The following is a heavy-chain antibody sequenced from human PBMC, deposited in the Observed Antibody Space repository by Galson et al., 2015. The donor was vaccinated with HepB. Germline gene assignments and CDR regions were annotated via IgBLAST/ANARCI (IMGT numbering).Heavy chain of an antibody. CDR2: TSNDEKLK. Sequence: SLRLSCAASGFPFSNNGMHWVRQAPGKGLEWVAVTSNDEKLKKYADAVKGRFTISRDNSKNTLYLQLNSRRPDDTAVYYCVKGCEVGCKTIVLDPWGQGTLVTVSS. CDR1: GFPFSNNG. D-gene: IGHD3-22*01. V-gene: IGHV3-30*18. CDR3: VKGCEVGCKTIVLDP. J-gene: IGHJ5*02.